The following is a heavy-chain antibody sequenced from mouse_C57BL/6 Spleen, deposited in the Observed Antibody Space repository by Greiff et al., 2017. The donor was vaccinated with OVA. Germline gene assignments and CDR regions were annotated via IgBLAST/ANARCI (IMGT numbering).Heavy chain of an antibody. D-gene: IGHD1-1*01. CDR2: IDPENGDT. CDR3: TKGVARDY. J-gene: IGHJ2*01. V-gene: IGHV14-4*01. Sequence: VQLQQSGAELVRPGASVKLSCTASGFNIKDDYMHWVKQRPEQGLEWIGWIDPENGDTEYASKFQGKATITADTSSNTAYLQLSSLTSEDTAVYYCTKGVARDYWGQGTTLTVSS. CDR1: GFNIKDDY.